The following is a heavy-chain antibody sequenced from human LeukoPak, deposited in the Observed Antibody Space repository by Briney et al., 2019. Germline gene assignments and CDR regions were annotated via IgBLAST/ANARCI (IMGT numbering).Heavy chain of an antibody. CDR2: IYSGGST. V-gene: IGHV3-53*01. D-gene: IGHD1-26*01. CDR3: AGTTSSWGYFYMDV. Sequence: GGSLRLSCAASGFTVSSDYMSWVRQAPGKGLEWVSVIYSGGSTYYADSVKGRFTISRDNSKNTLYLQMNSLRAEDTAVYYCAGTTSSWGYFYMDVWGKGTTVTVSS. CDR1: GFTVSSDY. J-gene: IGHJ6*03.